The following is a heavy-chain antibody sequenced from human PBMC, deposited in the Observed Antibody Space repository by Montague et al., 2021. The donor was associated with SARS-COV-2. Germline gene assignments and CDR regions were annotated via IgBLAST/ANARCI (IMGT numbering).Heavy chain of an antibody. V-gene: IGHV4-59*11. CDR2: FYSGYT. J-gene: IGHJ3*02. CDR3: ATYGSGTKDDAFDI. D-gene: IGHD3-10*01. CDR1: GGSISNHY. Sequence: SETLSLTCTVSGGSISNHYWSWTRQPPGKGLGWIAFYSGYTNYNPSLKSRVTISVDTSKNQFSLKLSSVTAADTAVYYGATYGSGTKDDAFDIWGQGTMVTVSS.